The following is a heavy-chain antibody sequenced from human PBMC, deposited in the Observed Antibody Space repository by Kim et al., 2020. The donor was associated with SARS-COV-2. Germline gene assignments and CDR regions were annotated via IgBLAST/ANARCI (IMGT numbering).Heavy chain of an antibody. Sequence: GGSLRLSCEASGFIFRTYAMSWVRQAPGKGLEWVSSISGGGGTTYYADSVKGRFTISRDNSKNTLYLQMNSLRAEDTAVYYCARPMGSYYNLYYGMDVWGQGTTVTVSS. CDR2: ISGGGGTT. CDR1: GFIFRTYA. CDR3: ARPMGSYYNLYYGMDV. J-gene: IGHJ6*02. V-gene: IGHV3-23*01. D-gene: IGHD3-10*01.